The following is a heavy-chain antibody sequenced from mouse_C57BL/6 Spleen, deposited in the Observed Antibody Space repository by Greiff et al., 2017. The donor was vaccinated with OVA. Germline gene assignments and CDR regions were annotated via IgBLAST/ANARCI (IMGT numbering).Heavy chain of an antibody. CDR3: AMGAFYYGSRNWYFDV. V-gene: IGHV1-26*01. CDR1: GYTFTDYY. CDR2: INPNNGGT. J-gene: IGHJ1*03. D-gene: IGHD1-1*01. Sequence: EVQLQQSGPELVKPGASVKISCKASGYTFTDYYMNWVKQSHGKSLEWIGDINPNNGGTSYNQKFKGKATLTVDKSSSTAYMELRSLTSEDSAVYYCAMGAFYYGSRNWYFDVWGTGTTVTVSS.